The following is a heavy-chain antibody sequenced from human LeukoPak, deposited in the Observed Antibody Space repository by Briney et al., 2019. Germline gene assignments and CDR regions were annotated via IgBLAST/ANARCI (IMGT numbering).Heavy chain of an antibody. CDR2: IRPNSDGI. Sequence: ASVKVSCKASGYTLTDHHLIWVRQAPGQGLEWLGGIRPNSDGIRYAQEFQGRVTMTRDTSISTAYMELTSLTSDDTAIYYCARDPVDGYSHYDFWGQGTLVTVSS. V-gene: IGHV1-2*02. J-gene: IGHJ4*02. D-gene: IGHD5-24*01. CDR3: ARDPVDGYSHYDF. CDR1: GYTLTDHH.